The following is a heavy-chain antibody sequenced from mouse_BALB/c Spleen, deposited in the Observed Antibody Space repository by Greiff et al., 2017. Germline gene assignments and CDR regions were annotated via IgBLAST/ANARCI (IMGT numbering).Heavy chain of an antibody. J-gene: IGHJ3*01. CDR1: GYTFTSYT. Sequence: QVQLKQSAAELARPGASVKMSCKASGYTFTSYTMHWVKQRPGQGLEWIGYINPSSGYTEYNQKFKDKTTLTADKSSSTAYMQLSSLTSEDSAVYYCARRGDRQFAYWGQGTLVTVSA. CDR2: INPSSGYT. CDR3: ARRGDRQFAY. V-gene: IGHV1-4*02.